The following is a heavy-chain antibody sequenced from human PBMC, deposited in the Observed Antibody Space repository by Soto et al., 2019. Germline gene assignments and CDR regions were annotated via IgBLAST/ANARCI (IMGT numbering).Heavy chain of an antibody. D-gene: IGHD2-21*01. J-gene: IGHJ4*02. Sequence: EVQLLESGGGLVQPGGSLRLSCAASGFTFSNFVMGWVRRAPGKGLEWVSAIGGTSGSTYYADSVKGRFTISRDNSKNTVHLQMNSLRAEDTAVYYCARWEAGVIVGWDYWGQGTLVTVSS. CDR2: IGGTSGST. CDR3: ARWEAGVIVGWDY. V-gene: IGHV3-23*01. CDR1: GFTFSNFV.